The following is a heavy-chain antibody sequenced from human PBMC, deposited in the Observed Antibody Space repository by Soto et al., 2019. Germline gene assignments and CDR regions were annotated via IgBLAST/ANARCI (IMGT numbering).Heavy chain of an antibody. V-gene: IGHV3-23*01. Sequence: VQLLESGGGLEQPGGSLRLSCGASGFTFGTYTMTWVRQAPGKGLEWISEISASGHSANYADSVKGRFTISRDNSKNTLDLQMNSLRAEDTAIYFCAKGGWLDDWGQGTLVTVSS. CDR3: AKGGWLDD. CDR1: GFTFGTYT. J-gene: IGHJ5*02. CDR2: ISASGHSA.